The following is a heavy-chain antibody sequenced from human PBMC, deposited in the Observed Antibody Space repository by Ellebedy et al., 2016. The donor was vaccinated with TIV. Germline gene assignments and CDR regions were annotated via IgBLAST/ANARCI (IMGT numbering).Heavy chain of an antibody. Sequence: SETLSLTCIVSNDSISDYYWSWNRQPPGKGLQWIGYVFYSGSTPYNPSLKSRVTRSVDTFKKQFALRLSSVTAADTAFYFCARMKAVAGTFVIDSWGLGTLVTVSS. CDR2: VFYSGST. CDR1: NDSISDYY. CDR3: ARMKAVAGTFVIDS. V-gene: IGHV4-59*01. J-gene: IGHJ4*02. D-gene: IGHD6-19*01.